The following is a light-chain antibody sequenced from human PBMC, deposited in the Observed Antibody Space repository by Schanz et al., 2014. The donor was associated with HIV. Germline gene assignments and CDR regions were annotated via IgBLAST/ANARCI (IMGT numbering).Light chain of an antibody. CDR3: QQYNKWPRVT. V-gene: IGKV3-15*01. CDR1: QSVRNS. CDR2: GAS. J-gene: IGKJ4*01. Sequence: EIVLTQSPATLSVSPGERATLSCRASQSVRNSYVAWYQQKPGQAPRLLIYGASIRATDIPARFSGGGSGTEFNLTINSLQSEDFAVYYCQQYNKWPRVTFGGGTKVEIK.